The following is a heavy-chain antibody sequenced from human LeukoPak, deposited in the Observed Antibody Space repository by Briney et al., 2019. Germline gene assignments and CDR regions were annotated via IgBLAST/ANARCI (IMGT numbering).Heavy chain of an antibody. CDR2: IYTSGST. CDR3: ARGQRGSYYYYYMDV. CDR1: GGSISSYY. Sequence: SETLSLTCTVSGGSISSYYWSWIRHPAGKGLEWIGRIYTSGSTNYNPSLKSRVTMSVDTSKNQFSLKLSSVTAADAAVYYCARGQRGSYYYYYMDVWGKGTTVTVSS. V-gene: IGHV4-4*07. J-gene: IGHJ6*03.